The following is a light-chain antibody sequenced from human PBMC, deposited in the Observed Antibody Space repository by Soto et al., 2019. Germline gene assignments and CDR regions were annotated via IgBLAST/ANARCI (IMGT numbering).Light chain of an antibody. J-gene: IGKJ1*01. CDR1: QSVSSTY. Sequence: EVVLTQSPGTLSLSPGERATLSCRASQSVSSTYVAWYQHIPGQTPRLLICGASNRATGIPDRFSGSGSGTDFTLTISRLEPEDFAVYYCQQHGSAPWMFGQGTRVEIK. V-gene: IGKV3-20*01. CDR3: QQHGSAPWM. CDR2: GAS.